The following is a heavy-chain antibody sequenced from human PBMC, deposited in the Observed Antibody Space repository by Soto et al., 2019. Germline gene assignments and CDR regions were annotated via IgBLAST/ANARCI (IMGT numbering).Heavy chain of an antibody. CDR1: GGSFSGYY. J-gene: IGHJ6*02. CDR2: IDHSGST. CDR3: ARVSGVNPAFNLEDYGGISGVSYYYGMDV. D-gene: IGHD4-17*01. Sequence: PSETLSLTCAVYGGSFSGYYWSWIRQPPGKGQEWIGEIDHSGSTNYNPSLKSRVTISVDTSKNQFSLKLSSVTAADTAVYYCARVSGVNPAFNLEDYGGISGVSYYYGMDVWGQAPTVTVSS. V-gene: IGHV4-34*01.